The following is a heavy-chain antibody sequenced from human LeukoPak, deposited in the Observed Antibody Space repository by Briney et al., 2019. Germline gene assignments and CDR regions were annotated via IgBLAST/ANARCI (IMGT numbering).Heavy chain of an antibody. CDR1: GFTFGSYG. D-gene: IGHD4-17*01. V-gene: IGHV3-33*01. J-gene: IGHJ6*02. Sequence: PGGSLRLSCAASGFTFGSYGMHWVRQAPGKGLEWVAVIWYDGSNKYYADSVKGRFTISRDNSKNTLYLQMNSLRAEDTAVYYCARDPYGDYGMDVWGQGTTVTVSS. CDR2: IWYDGSNK. CDR3: ARDPYGDYGMDV.